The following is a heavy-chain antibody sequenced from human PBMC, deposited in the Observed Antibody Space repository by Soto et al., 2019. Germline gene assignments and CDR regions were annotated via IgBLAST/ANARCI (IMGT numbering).Heavy chain of an antibody. Sequence: QVQLVESGGGVVQPGRSLRLSCAASGFTFSSYAMHWVRQAPGKGLEWVAVISYDGSNKYYADSVKGRFTISRDNSKNTLYLQMNSLRAEDTAAHYCARGPSSLTRFDYWGQGTLVTVSS. V-gene: IGHV3-30-3*01. D-gene: IGHD2-2*01. CDR2: ISYDGSNK. CDR3: ARGPSSLTRFDY. CDR1: GFTFSSYA. J-gene: IGHJ4*02.